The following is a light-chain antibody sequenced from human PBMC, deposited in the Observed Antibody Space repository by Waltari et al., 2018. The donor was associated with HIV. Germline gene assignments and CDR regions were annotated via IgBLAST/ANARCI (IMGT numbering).Light chain of an antibody. CDR2: LHSDGSH. V-gene: IGLV4-69*01. CDR1: SGHRSYD. Sequence: QVVLTQAPSASASLGTSVNFTCTLSSGHRSYDIAWHQQPPGQGTRYLMNLHSDGSHHRGDGIPARCSGSRSGAERHLIISSRHSDDEADYYWHTWSSGIVIFGGGTKLTVL. J-gene: IGLJ2*01. CDR3: HTWSSGIVI.